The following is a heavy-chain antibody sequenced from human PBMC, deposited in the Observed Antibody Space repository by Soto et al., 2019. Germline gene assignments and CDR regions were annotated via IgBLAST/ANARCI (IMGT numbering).Heavy chain of an antibody. Sequence: EVQLVESGGGWVQPGGSLRLSCAASGFTVSTKYMSWVRQAPGKGLEWVSVIYSGGSTFYADSVRGRFTISRDNSKNTVNLQMNSLRAEDTAVYYCARERWAADYWGQGTLVTVSS. CDR2: IYSGGST. D-gene: IGHD3-16*01. J-gene: IGHJ4*02. V-gene: IGHV3-66*01. CDR3: ARERWAADY. CDR1: GFTVSTKY.